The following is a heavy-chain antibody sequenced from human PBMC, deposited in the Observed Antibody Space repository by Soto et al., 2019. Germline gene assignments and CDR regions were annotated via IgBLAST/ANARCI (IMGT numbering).Heavy chain of an antibody. CDR3: ARDRAYSRFDY. CDR1: GFSFSSAC. J-gene: IGHJ4*02. CDR2: MNEDGSER. D-gene: IGHD4-4*01. V-gene: IGHV3-7*03. Sequence: EVQLVESGGGLVQPGGALRLSCAVSGFSFSSACMTWIRQAPGKGLERVAIMNEDGSERYYVDSVKGRFTISRDNAKNALFLQMNSLRVEDTAVYFCARDRAYSRFDYWGQGSLVTVSS.